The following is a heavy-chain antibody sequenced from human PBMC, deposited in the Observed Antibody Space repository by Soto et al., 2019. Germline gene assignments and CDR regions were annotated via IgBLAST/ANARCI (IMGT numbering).Heavy chain of an antibody. CDR1: GFTFSSYA. J-gene: IGHJ4*02. CDR2: ISGSGGST. D-gene: IGHD1-26*01. V-gene: IGHV3-23*04. Sequence: EVQLVESGGGLVKPGGSLRLSCAASGFTFSSYAMSWVRQAPGKGLEWVSAISGSGGSTYYADSVKGRFTISRDNSKNTLYLQMNSLRAEDTAVYYCAKDTFGVGATTRGQGVDYWGQGTLVTVSS. CDR3: AKDTFGVGATTRGQGVDY.